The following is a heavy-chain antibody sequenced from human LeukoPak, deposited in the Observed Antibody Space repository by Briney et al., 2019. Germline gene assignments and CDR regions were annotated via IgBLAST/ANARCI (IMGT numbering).Heavy chain of an antibody. Sequence: PGGSLRLSCAASGFTFSTYIMNWVRQAPGKGLEWVSSISSSSSYKNYADSVKGRITISRDNAKNSLYLQMNSLRAEDTAVYYCARYKYDSSGYPYYFDYWGQGTLVTVSS. CDR2: ISSSSSYK. D-gene: IGHD3-22*01. V-gene: IGHV3-21*04. J-gene: IGHJ4*02. CDR1: GFTFSTYI. CDR3: ARYKYDSSGYPYYFDY.